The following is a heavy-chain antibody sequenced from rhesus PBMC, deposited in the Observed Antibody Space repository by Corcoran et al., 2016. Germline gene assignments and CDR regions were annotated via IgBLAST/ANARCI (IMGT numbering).Heavy chain of an antibody. D-gene: IGHD6-25*01. CDR1: GGSISSSY. V-gene: IGHV4-169*02. CDR3: ASEGAAAPFDY. CDR2: IYGSGSST. J-gene: IGHJ4*01. Sequence: QLQLQESGPGLVKPSETLSVTCVVSGGSISSSYWSWIRQAPGKGLWLIGYIYGSGSSTNHNPSLTSRVTLSVATAKNQLSLKLSSVTAADTAVYYCASEGAAAPFDYWGQGVLVTVSS.